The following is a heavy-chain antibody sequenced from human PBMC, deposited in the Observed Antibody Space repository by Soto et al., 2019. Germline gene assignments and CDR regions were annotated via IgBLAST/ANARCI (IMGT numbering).Heavy chain of an antibody. CDR2: ISSSSSYI. CDR3: ARDPSFYGDYGGSDY. CDR1: GFTFSSYT. J-gene: IGHJ4*02. Sequence: EVQQVESGGGLVKPGGSLRLSCAASGFTFSSYTMNWVRQAPGKGLEWVSSISSSSSYIYYADSVKGRFTISRDNAKNSLYLQMNSLRAEDTAVYYCARDPSFYGDYGGSDYWGQGTLVTVS. V-gene: IGHV3-21*01. D-gene: IGHD4-17*01.